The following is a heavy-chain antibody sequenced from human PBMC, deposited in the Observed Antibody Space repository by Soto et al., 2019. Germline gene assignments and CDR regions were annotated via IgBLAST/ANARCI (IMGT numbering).Heavy chain of an antibody. D-gene: IGHD3-10*01. Sequence: GGSLRLSCAASGFTFSSYDMHWVRQATGKGLEWVSAIGTAGDTYYPGSVKGRFTISRENAKNSLYLQMNSLRAEDTAVYYCARGKEGDRNKQGLNWFGPWGEETLVTV. CDR2: IGTAGDT. CDR1: GFTFSSYD. CDR3: ARGKEGDRNKQGLNWFGP. J-gene: IGHJ5*02. V-gene: IGHV3-13*01.